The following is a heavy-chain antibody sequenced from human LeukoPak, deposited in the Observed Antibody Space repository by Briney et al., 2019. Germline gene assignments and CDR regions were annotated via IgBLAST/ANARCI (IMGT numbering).Heavy chain of an antibody. CDR1: GFTFSTYW. Sequence: PGGSLRLSCAASGFTFSTYWMIWVRQAPGKGLEWVANIKEDGSEKYYVDSVKGRFTISRDNAKSSLYLQMNSLRVEDTAVYYCARAPYGENYWGQGTLVTASS. CDR3: ARAPYGENY. V-gene: IGHV3-7*01. D-gene: IGHD4-17*01. J-gene: IGHJ4*02. CDR2: IKEDGSEK.